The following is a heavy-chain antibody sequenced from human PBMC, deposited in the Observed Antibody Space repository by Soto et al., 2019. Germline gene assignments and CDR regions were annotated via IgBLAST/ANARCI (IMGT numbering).Heavy chain of an antibody. J-gene: IGHJ4*02. V-gene: IGHV3-7*03. CDR3: SRGDFRVDVIHGFGY. Sequence: EVQLVESGGGLVQPGGSLRLSCAASGFMFSSYWISWVRQVPGKGLEWVANIKPDARETYYLQSLEGRVTISRDTARNSVYRQTNSLRPVDADVYYCSRGDFRVDVIHGFGYWGQGALVTVSS. CDR2: IKPDARET. D-gene: IGHD3-10*01. CDR1: GFMFSSYW.